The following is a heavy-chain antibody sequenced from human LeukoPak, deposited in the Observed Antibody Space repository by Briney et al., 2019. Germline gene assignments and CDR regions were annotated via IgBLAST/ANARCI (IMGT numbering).Heavy chain of an antibody. Sequence: PGGSLRLSCAASGFTFSSYSMNWVRQAPGKGLEWVSYISSSSSTLYYADSVEGRFTISRDNAKNSLYLQMNSLRAEDTAVYYCAREGYNWNDGLDYWGQGTLVTVSS. J-gene: IGHJ4*02. V-gene: IGHV3-48*01. CDR3: AREGYNWNDGLDY. CDR1: GFTFSSYS. D-gene: IGHD1-20*01. CDR2: ISSSSSTL.